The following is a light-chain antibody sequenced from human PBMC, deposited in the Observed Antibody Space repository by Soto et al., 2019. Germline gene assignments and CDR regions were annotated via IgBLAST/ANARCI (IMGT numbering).Light chain of an antibody. CDR3: QQRGNWLRGT. Sequence: IVLTQSPATLSLSPGERATLSCRASQSVSSYLAWYQQKPGQAPRLLIYDASNRATGIPARFSGSGSGTDFTLTISSLEPEDFAVYYCQQRGNWLRGTFGQGTRLEIK. CDR2: DAS. CDR1: QSVSSY. J-gene: IGKJ5*01. V-gene: IGKV3-11*01.